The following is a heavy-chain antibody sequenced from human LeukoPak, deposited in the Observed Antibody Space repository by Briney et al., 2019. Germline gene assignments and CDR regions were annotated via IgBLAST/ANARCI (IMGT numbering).Heavy chain of an antibody. CDR1: GYAFTSYA. J-gene: IGHJ4*02. D-gene: IGHD2-15*01. Sequence: VASVKVSCKASGYAFTSYAISWVRQAPGQGLEWMGRIIPILGIANYAQKFQGRVTITADKSTSTAYMELSSLRSEDTAVYYCAREPGYCSGGSCYWRFDYWGQGTLVTVSS. CDR2: IIPILGIA. V-gene: IGHV1-69*04. CDR3: AREPGYCSGGSCYWRFDY.